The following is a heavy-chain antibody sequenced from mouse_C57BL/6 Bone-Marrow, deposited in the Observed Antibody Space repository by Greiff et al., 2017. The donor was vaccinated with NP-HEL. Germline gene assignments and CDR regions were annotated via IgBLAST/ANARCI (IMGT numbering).Heavy chain of an antibody. CDR3: AREYYDSSSAY. D-gene: IGHD1-1*01. Sequence: QVQLQQSGAELVRPGTSVKVSCKASGYAFTNYLIEWVKQRPGQGLVWIGVINPGSGGTNYNERFKGKATLTADKSSSTAYMQLSSLTSEDSAVYFCAREYYDSSSAYWGQGTLVTVSA. CDR1: GYAFTNYL. V-gene: IGHV1-54*01. CDR2: INPGSGGT. J-gene: IGHJ3*01.